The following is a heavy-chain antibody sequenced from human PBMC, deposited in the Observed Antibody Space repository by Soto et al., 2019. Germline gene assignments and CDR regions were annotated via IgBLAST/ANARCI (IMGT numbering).Heavy chain of an antibody. D-gene: IGHD3-22*01. V-gene: IGHV1-69*05. CDR2: IIPIFGTA. J-gene: IGHJ4*02. CDR3: ARDGMIVVAIDY. CDR1: GGTFSSYA. Sequence: SVKVSCKASGGTFSSYAISWVRQAPGQGLEWMGGIIPIFGTANYAQKFQGRVTITRDTSASTAYMELSSLRSEDTAVYYCARDGMIVVAIDYWGQGTLVTVSS.